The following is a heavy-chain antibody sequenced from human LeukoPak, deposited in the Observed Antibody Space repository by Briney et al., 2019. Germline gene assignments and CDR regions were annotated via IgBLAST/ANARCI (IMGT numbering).Heavy chain of an antibody. J-gene: IGHJ4*02. CDR1: GISLRSYS. CDR2: TSHDESNK. V-gene: IGHV3-30*15. D-gene: IGHD2-21*01. CDR3: AKGDEGGAYRTDF. Sequence: GGSLRLSCVASGISLRSYSVHWVRQAPGKGLEWVALTSHDESNKKYADSVRGRCTISRDDSRDTVYLQLSNLRDEDTAVYYCAKGDEGGAYRTDFWGPGTRVTVSS.